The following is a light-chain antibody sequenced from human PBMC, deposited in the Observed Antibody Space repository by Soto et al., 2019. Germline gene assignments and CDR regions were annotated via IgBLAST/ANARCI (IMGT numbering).Light chain of an antibody. CDR2: DDS. CDR3: QEYNSYPCT. J-gene: IGKJ2*02. CDR1: QSISSW. Sequence: DIQMTQSPSTLSASVGDRVTITCRASQSISSWLAWYQHKPGEAPKLLIYDDSNLESGVPSRFSGSGPGTEFTLTISSLQPDDFATYYCQEYNSYPCTFGQGTKLEIK. V-gene: IGKV1-5*01.